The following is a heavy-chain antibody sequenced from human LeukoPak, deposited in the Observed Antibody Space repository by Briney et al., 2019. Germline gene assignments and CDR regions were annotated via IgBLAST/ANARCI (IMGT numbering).Heavy chain of an antibody. D-gene: IGHD3-10*01. CDR1: GYTFTGYY. V-gene: IGHV1-2*02. Sequence: ASVKVSCKASGYTFTGYYMHWVRQAPGQGLEWMGWINPNSGGTNYAQKFQGRVTMTRDTSISTAYMELSRLRSDDTAVYYCARGHYGSGSHDAFDIWGQGTMVIVSS. CDR2: INPNSGGT. J-gene: IGHJ3*02. CDR3: ARGHYGSGSHDAFDI.